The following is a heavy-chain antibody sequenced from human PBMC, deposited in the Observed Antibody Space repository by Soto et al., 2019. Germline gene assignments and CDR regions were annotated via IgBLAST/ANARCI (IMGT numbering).Heavy chain of an antibody. D-gene: IGHD3-22*01. CDR2: VYYTGST. Sequence: NPSETLSLTCTVSGDSISTFYWGWMRQSPGKELEWIGYVYYTGSTNYNPSLKSRVTISVDRSKNQFSLKLTFANAADTAVYYCARGRTVRNYADDSSDYFYFFDYWGQGTQVTVSS. V-gene: IGHV4-59*01. CDR1: GDSISTFY. CDR3: ARGRTVRNYADDSSDYFYFFDY. J-gene: IGHJ4*02.